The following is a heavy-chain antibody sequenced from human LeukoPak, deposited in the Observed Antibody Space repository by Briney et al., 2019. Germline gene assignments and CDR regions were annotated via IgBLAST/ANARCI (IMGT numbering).Heavy chain of an antibody. CDR3: ARDSNPWYYYYYMDV. CDR2: IDSDGSTT. V-gene: IGHV3-74*01. J-gene: IGHJ6*03. Sequence: GGSLRLSCAASGFTFSSYWMHWVRQAPGKGLVWVSRIDSDGSTTTYADSVKGRFTIPRDNAKNTLYLQMNSLRAEDTAVYYCARDSNPWYYYYYMDVWGKGTTVTVSS. CDR1: GFTFSSYW. D-gene: IGHD4-11*01.